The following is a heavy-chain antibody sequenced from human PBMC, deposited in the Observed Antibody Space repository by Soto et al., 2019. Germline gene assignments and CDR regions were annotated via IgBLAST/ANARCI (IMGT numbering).Heavy chain of an antibody. Sequence: EVQLLESGGGLVQPGGSLRLSCVASGFTFSTYTMSWVRQAPGKGLEWVSVISGSGGSSGPSYADSVQGRFSISRDNTRNRLYLQMNGLRGEDTAMYYCAKARCSTANCYVPEYWGQGTRVTVSS. J-gene: IGHJ4*02. D-gene: IGHD2-2*01. CDR3: AKARCSTANCYVPEY. CDR1: GFTFSTYT. CDR2: ISGSGGSSGP. V-gene: IGHV3-23*01.